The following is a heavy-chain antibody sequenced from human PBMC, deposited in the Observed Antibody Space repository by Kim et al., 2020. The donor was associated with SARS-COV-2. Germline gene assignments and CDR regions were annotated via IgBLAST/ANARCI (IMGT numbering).Heavy chain of an antibody. D-gene: IGHD1-20*01. CDR3: ARDLGSYNWGGYYYYGMDV. J-gene: IGHJ6*02. CDR2: ISSSSSYI. CDR1: GFTFSSYS. V-gene: IGHV3-21*01. Sequence: GGSLRLSCAASGFTFSSYSMNWVRQAPGKGLEWVSSISSSSSYIYYADSVKGRFTISRDNAKNSLYLQMNSLRAEDTAVYYCARDLGSYNWGGYYYYGMDVWGQGTTVTVSS.